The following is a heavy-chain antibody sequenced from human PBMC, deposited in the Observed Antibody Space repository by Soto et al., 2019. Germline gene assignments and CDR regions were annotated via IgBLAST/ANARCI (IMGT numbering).Heavy chain of an antibody. CDR1: GFTFSSYA. CDR2: ISGSGGST. J-gene: IGHJ3*02. CDR3: AKDLRHYYDSSGRDAFDI. V-gene: IGHV3-23*01. Sequence: PGWCLRLSCAASGFTFSSYAMSWVRQAPGKGLEWVSAISGSGGSTYYADSVKGRFTISRDNSKNTLYLQMNSLRAEDTAVYYCAKDLRHYYDSSGRDAFDIWGQGTMVTVSS. D-gene: IGHD3-22*01.